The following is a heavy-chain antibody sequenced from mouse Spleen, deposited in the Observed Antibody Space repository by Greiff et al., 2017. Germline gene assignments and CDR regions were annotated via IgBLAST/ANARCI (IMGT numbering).Heavy chain of an antibody. Sequence: VQLQQSGAELVRPGASVKLSCTASGFNIKDYYMHWVKQRPEQGLEWIGRIDPEDGDTEYAPKFQGKATMTADTSSNTAYLQLSSLTSEDTAVYYCTTEDSSGYVWAMDYWGQGTSVTVSS. CDR1: GFNIKDYY. CDR3: TTEDSSGYVWAMDY. CDR2: IDPEDGDT. J-gene: IGHJ4*01. V-gene: IGHV14-1*01. D-gene: IGHD3-2*01.